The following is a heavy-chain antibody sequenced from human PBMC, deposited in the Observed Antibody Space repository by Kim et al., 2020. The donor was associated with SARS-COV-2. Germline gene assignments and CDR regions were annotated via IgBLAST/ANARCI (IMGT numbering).Heavy chain of an antibody. Sequence: ADAVRGRFTIARDNSKSTWYLQMNSLRAEDTAVYYCAKSITTSWYTSIYYWGQGTLVTVSS. CDR3: AKSITTSWYTSIYY. V-gene: IGHV3-23*01. D-gene: IGHD2-2*02. J-gene: IGHJ4*02.